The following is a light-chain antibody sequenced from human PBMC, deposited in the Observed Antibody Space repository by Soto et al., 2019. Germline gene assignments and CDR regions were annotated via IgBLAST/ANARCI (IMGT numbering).Light chain of an antibody. CDR1: SGDVGGYNF. V-gene: IGLV2-14*03. J-gene: IGLJ1*01. Sequence: QSALTQPASVSGSPGQSITISCTGTSGDVGGYNFVSWYQQHPGKAPKLMIYDVSNRPSGVSDRFSGSKSGNTASLTIFGLQAEDEADYYCSSYATSILEVFGTGTKLTVL. CDR2: DVS. CDR3: SSYATSILEV.